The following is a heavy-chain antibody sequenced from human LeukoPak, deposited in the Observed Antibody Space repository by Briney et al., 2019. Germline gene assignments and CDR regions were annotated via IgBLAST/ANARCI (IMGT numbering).Heavy chain of an antibody. CDR3: ARLNPRGYSYGVDV. CDR1: GGSISSSSYY. V-gene: IGHV4-39*01. J-gene: IGHJ6*04. Sequence: PSETLSLTCTVSGGSISSSSYYWGWIRQPPGKGLESIGSIYYSGSTYYNPSLKSRVTISVDTSKNQFSLKLSSVTAADTAVYYCARLNPRGYSYGVDVWGKGTTVTVSS. D-gene: IGHD5-18*01. CDR2: IYYSGST.